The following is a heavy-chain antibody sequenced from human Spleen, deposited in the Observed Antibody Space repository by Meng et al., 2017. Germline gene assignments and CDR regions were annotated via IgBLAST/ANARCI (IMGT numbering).Heavy chain of an antibody. CDR2: VYYSGET. CDR3: ARVWTSGSYYIGFDY. Sequence: GSLRLSCAVSGGSISSTTYYWGWIRQPPGKGLEWIGSVYYSGETHYRPSLRSRVIISVDTSKNQFSLKLSSVAAADTAVYYCARVWTSGSYYIGFDYWGQGTLVTVSS. J-gene: IGHJ4*02. CDR1: GGSISSTTYY. V-gene: IGHV4-39*07. D-gene: IGHD3-10*01.